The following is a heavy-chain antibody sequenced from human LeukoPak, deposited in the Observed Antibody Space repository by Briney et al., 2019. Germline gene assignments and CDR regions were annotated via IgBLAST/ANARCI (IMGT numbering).Heavy chain of an antibody. Sequence: QSGGSLRLSCAASGFTFSSYAMHWVRQAPGKGLEWVAVISYDGSNKYYADSVKGRFTISRDNSKNTLYLQMNSLRAEDTAVYYCAKGRPHHRDDLDYWGQGTLVTVSS. J-gene: IGHJ4*02. V-gene: IGHV3-30-3*01. CDR3: AKGRPHHRDDLDY. CDR2: ISYDGSNK. D-gene: IGHD1-14*01. CDR1: GFTFSSYA.